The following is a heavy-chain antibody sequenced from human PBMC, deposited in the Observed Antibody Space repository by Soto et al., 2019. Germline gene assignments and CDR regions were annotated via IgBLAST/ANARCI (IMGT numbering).Heavy chain of an antibody. CDR1: GYTFTSYY. CDR2: MNPNSGNT. CDR3: ARGRGSGWDNYFDY. D-gene: IGHD6-19*01. Sequence: ASVKVSCKASGYTFTSYYMHWVRQAPGQGLEWMGRMNPNSGNTGYAQKFQGRVTMTRNTSISTAYMELSSLRSEDTAVYYCARGRGSGWDNYFDYWGQGTLVTVSS. J-gene: IGHJ4*02. V-gene: IGHV1-8*02.